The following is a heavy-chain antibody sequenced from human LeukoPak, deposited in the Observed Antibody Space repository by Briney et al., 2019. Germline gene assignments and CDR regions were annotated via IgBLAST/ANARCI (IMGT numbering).Heavy chain of an antibody. CDR2: ITSSSSDI. D-gene: IGHD3-9*01. J-gene: IGHJ3*02. CDR3: ARELQTRYFDLRRAFDI. CDR1: GFTFSSYS. V-gene: IGHV3-21*01. Sequence: GGSLRLFCAASGFTFSSYSMNWVRRAPGKGLVGVASITSSSSDIYYADPVKGRFTISRDNAKKSLFAQMNSLRAEDTAVYYCARELQTRYFDLRRAFDISGQGTIVTVSA.